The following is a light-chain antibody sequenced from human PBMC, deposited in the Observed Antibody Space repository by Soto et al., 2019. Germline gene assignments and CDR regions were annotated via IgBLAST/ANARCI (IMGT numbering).Light chain of an antibody. CDR1: QSISSW. J-gene: IGKJ1*01. V-gene: IGKV1-5*03. Sequence: DIQMTQSPSTLSASVGDRVTITCRASQSISSWLAWYQRKPGKAPNLLIYKASSLESGVPSRFSGSGSGTEFTLTISSLQPDDFETYYCQHYHSYAWTFGQGTKVEIK. CDR3: QHYHSYAWT. CDR2: KAS.